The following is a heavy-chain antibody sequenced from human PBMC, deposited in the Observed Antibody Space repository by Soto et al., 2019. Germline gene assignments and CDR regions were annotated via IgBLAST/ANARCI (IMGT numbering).Heavy chain of an antibody. Sequence: SESLSLACTVSGGSISSYYWSWIRQPPGKGLEWIGYIYYSGSTNYNPSLKSRVTISVDTSKNQFSLKLSSVTAADTAVYYCARQGIAAGFDYWGQGTLVTVSS. V-gene: IGHV4-59*01. CDR3: ARQGIAAGFDY. CDR1: GGSISSYY. J-gene: IGHJ4*02. CDR2: IYYSGST. D-gene: IGHD6-13*01.